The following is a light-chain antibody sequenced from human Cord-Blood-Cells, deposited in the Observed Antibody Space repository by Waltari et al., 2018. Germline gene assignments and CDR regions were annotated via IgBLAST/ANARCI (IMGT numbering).Light chain of an antibody. CDR3: CSYAGSSTWV. J-gene: IGLJ3*02. Sequence: QSALTQPASVSGSPGQSITISCTGPSSDGCSYNLFSWYQQHPGKAPNPMIYEGSKRPSGVSNRFSGSKSGNTASLTISGLQAEDEADYYCCSYAGSSTWVFGGGTKLTVL. CDR1: SSDGCSYNL. CDR2: EGS. V-gene: IGLV2-23*01.